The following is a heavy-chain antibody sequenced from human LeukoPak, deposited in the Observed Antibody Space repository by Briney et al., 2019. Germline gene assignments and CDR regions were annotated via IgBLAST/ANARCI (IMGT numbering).Heavy chain of an antibody. CDR3: ARHYMDDFNNYAWFDP. D-gene: IGHD4-11*01. V-gene: IGHV4-39*01. CDR2: IYYSGST. CDR1: GLSFGSHPMN. Sequence: PGGSLRLSCAASGLSFGSHPMNWVRQPPGKGLEWIGSIYYSGSTYYNPSLKSRVTISVDTSKNQFSLKLSSVTAADTAVYYCARHYMDDFNNYAWFDPWGQGTLVTVSS. J-gene: IGHJ5*02.